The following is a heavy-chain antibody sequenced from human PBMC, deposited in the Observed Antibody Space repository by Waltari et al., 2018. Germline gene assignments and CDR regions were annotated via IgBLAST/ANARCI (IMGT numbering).Heavy chain of an antibody. Sequence: QVQLVQSGAEVKKPGSSVKVSCKASGGTFSSYAISWVRQAPGQGLEWMGRIIPICDTANYAQKVQGRVTITADKSTSTAYMELSSLRSEDTAVYYCATSGWDTAMEDYYYYMDVWGKGTTVTISS. V-gene: IGHV1-69*13. CDR3: ATSGWDTAMEDYYYYMDV. D-gene: IGHD5-18*01. CDR1: GGTFSSYA. J-gene: IGHJ6*03. CDR2: IIPICDTA.